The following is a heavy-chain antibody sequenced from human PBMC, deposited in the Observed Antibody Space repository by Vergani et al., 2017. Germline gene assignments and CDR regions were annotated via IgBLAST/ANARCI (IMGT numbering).Heavy chain of an antibody. CDR1: GFTFSSYS. D-gene: IGHD3-16*02. Sequence: EVQLVESGGGLVKPGGSLRLSCAASGFTFSSYSMNWVRQAPGKGLEWVSSISSSSSYIYYADSVKGRFTISRDNAQHSLYLQMNSLRAEDTAVYYCARDATFMITFGGVIVDPYYFDYWGQGTLVTVSS. CDR2: ISSSSSYI. J-gene: IGHJ4*02. CDR3: ARDATFMITFGGVIVDPYYFDY. V-gene: IGHV3-21*01.